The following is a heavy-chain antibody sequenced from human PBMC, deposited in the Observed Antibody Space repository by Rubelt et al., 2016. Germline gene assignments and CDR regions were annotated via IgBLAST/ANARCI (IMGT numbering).Heavy chain of an antibody. V-gene: IGHV1-18*01. D-gene: IGHD6-19*01. CDR1: GYTFTSYG. Sequence: QGQLVQSGAEVKKPGASVKVSCKASGYTFTSYGISWVRQAPGQGLEWMGWISAYNGNTNYAQKFQGRVTMTTDTSTSTAYMELRSLRSDDTAGYYCARDRTWLVPGLDAFDIWGQGTMVTVSS. J-gene: IGHJ3*02. CDR3: ARDRTWLVPGLDAFDI. CDR2: ISAYNGNT.